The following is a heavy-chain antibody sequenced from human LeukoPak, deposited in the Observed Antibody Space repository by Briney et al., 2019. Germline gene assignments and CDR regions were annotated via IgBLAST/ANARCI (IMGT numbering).Heavy chain of an antibody. V-gene: IGHV1-46*01. D-gene: IGHD2-2*01. CDR2: INPSGGST. J-gene: IGHJ4*02. CDR3: ARDPAGGYCSSTSCSFPTSIDY. CDR1: GYTFTSYY. Sequence: ASVTVSCKASGYTFTSYYMHWVRQAPGQGLEWMGIINPSGGSTSYAQKFQGRVTMTRDTSTSTVYMELSGLRSEDTAVYYCARDPAGGYCSSTSCSFPTSIDYWGQGTLVTVSS.